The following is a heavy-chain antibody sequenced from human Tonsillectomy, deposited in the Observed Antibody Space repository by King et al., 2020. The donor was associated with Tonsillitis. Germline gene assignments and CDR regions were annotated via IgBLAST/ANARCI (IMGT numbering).Heavy chain of an antibody. D-gene: IGHD2-2*03. Sequence: VQLVESGGGVVQPGRSLRLSCAASGFTFSSYGMHWVRQAPGKGLEWVAVRWYVGSNKYYADSVKGRFTISRDNSKNTLYLQMNSLRAEDTAGYYCARDGWSVWGKGTTVTVSS. CDR3: ARDGWSV. V-gene: IGHV3-33*01. CDR1: GFTFSSYG. J-gene: IGHJ6*04. CDR2: RWYVGSNK.